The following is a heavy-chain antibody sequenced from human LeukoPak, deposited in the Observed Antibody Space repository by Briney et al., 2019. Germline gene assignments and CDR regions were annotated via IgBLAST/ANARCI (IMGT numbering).Heavy chain of an antibody. CDR3: ARDREISARPGRWFDP. Sequence: SVKVSCKVAGGTINNFAISWVRQAPGQGLEWMGGLSPVLATYAQKFQGRVTITADESTDTVYMELGSLTSEDTATYFCARDREISARPGRWFDPWGQGTLVTVSS. J-gene: IGHJ5*02. CDR1: GGTINNFA. V-gene: IGHV1-69*13. D-gene: IGHD6-6*01. CDR2: LSPVLA.